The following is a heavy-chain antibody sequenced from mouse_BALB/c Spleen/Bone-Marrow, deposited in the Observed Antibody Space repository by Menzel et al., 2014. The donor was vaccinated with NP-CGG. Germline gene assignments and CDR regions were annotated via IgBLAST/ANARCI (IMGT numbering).Heavy chain of an antibody. CDR2: INPSNGGT. CDR1: GYTFTSYY. CDR3: TRGRTWDFDY. D-gene: IGHD4-1*01. V-gene: IGHV1S81*02. J-gene: IGHJ2*01. Sequence: VQLQQSGAELVKPGASVKLSCKASGYTFTSYYMYWVKQRPGQGLEWIGEINPSNGGTNFNEKFKSRATLTVDKSSSTEYMRLSSLTSEDSAVYYCTRGRTWDFDYWGQGTTLTVSS.